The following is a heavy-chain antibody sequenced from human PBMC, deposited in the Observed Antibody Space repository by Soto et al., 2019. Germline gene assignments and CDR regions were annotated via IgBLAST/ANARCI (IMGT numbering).Heavy chain of an antibody. J-gene: IGHJ6*03. D-gene: IGHD3-16*02. CDR2: MYYYSGST. CDR1: GASVSDYY. Sequence: SETLSLTCTVSGASVSDYYWSWIRQPPGRGLEWIGYMYYYSGSTTYNPSLKSRVTTPVDTSKNQFSLKLSSVTAADTAVYYCARILGGSFRSFYYYYYMEVWGKGTTVTVSS. CDR3: ARILGGSFRSFYYYYYMEV. V-gene: IGHV4-59*02.